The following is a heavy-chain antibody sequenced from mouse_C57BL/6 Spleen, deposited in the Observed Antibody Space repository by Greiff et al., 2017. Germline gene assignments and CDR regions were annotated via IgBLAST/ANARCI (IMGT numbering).Heavy chain of an antibody. CDR2: INPGSGGT. J-gene: IGHJ4*01. CDR3: ARSLYYYGSMDY. D-gene: IGHD1-1*01. Sequence: VQLQQSGAELVRPGTSVKVSCKASGYAFTNYLIEWVKQRPGQGLEWIGVINPGSGGTNYNEKFKGKATLTADKSSSTAYMQLSSLTSEDSAVYFCARSLYYYGSMDYWGQGTSVTVSS. CDR1: GYAFTNYL. V-gene: IGHV1-54*01.